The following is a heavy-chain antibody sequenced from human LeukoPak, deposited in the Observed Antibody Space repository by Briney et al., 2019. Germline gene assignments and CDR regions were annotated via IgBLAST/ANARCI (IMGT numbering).Heavy chain of an antibody. V-gene: IGHV4-59*01. CDR1: GGSISSYY. D-gene: IGHD2-15*01. Sequence: TSETLSLTCTVSGGSISSYYWSWIRQPPGKGLEWIGYIYYSGSTNYNPSLKSRVTISVDTSKNQFSLKLSSVTAADTAVYYCARGLPNCSGGSCYYYYYYMDVWGKGTTVTVSS. CDR3: ARGLPNCSGGSCYYYYYYMDV. J-gene: IGHJ6*03. CDR2: IYYSGST.